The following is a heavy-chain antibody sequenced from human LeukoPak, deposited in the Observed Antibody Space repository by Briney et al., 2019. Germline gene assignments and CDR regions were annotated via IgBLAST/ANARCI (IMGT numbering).Heavy chain of an antibody. V-gene: IGHV4-30-4*01. D-gene: IGHD2-15*01. J-gene: IGHJ4*02. Sequence: SETLSLTCTVSGGSISSGDCYWSWIRQPPGKGLEWIGYIYYSGSTYYNPSLKSRVTISVDTSKNQFSLKLSSVTAADTAVYYCARAGIVVVVAAYFDYWGQGTLVTVSS. CDR2: IYYSGST. CDR1: GGSISSGDCY. CDR3: ARAGIVVVVAAYFDY.